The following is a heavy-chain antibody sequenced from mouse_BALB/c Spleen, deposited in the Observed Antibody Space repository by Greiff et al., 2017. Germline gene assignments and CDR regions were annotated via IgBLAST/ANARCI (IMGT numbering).Heavy chain of an antibody. CDR2: INPNNGDT. D-gene: IGHD2-4*01. Sequence: EVQLQQSGPELVKPGASVKMSCKASGYTFTDYYMKWVKQSHGKSLEWIGDINPNNGDTFYNQKFKGKATLTVDKSSSTAYMQLNSLTSEDSAVYYCARRGGLSTMITTYAMDYWGQGTSVTASS. J-gene: IGHJ4*01. CDR1: GYTFTDYY. CDR3: ARRGGLSTMITTYAMDY. V-gene: IGHV1-26*01.